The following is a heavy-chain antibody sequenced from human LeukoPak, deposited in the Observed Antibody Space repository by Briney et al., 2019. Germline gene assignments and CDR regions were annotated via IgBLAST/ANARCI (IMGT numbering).Heavy chain of an antibody. D-gene: IGHD2-15*01. Sequence: SGTLSLTCTVSGDSITSYYWTWIRQPPGKGLEWIGYVHHSGSTNYNPSLKSRLTISVDTSKNQFSLKLTSVSAADTAVYYCARHNPYLVSAAYDYWGQGALVTVSS. V-gene: IGHV4-59*01. CDR1: GDSITSYY. CDR2: VHHSGST. CDR3: ARHNPYLVSAAYDY. J-gene: IGHJ4*02.